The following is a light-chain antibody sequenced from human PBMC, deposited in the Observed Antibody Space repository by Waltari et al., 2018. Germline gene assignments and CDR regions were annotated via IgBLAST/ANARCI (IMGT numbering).Light chain of an antibody. CDR1: SSDVGGYDY. CDR2: DVN. CDR3: NSYAGSNTWV. Sequence: QSALTQPASVSGSPGQSITISCSGTSSDVGGYDYVSWYQQHPGKAPKIIIYDVNKLPSGVSNRFAGSKSGNTASLTISWLQAGEEADYYCNSYAGSNTWVFGGGTRLTVL. J-gene: IGLJ2*01. V-gene: IGLV2-14*01.